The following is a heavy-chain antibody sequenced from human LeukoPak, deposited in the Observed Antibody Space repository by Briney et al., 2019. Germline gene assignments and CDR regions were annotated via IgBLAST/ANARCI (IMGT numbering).Heavy chain of an antibody. Sequence: PSETLSLTCAVYGGSFSAYYWSWLRQPPGQGLEWIGEINHSGSTNYNPSLKSRVTISVDTSKNQFSLKLSSVTAADTAVYYCARVVVGYSYGEDYGGQGTLVTVSS. J-gene: IGHJ4*02. CDR1: GGSFSAYY. CDR2: INHSGST. CDR3: ARVVVGYSYGEDY. D-gene: IGHD5-18*01. V-gene: IGHV4-34*01.